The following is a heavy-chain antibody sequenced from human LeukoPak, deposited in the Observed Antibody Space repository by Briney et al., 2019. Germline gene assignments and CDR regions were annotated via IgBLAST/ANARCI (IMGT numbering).Heavy chain of an antibody. V-gene: IGHV5-51*01. Sequence: KHGESLKISCKGSGYSFTNYWIGWVRQMPGKGLEWMGIIYPVDSSTRYSPSFQGHVTISADKSISTAYLQWSSLKASDTAMYYCARHPRITMVRGVRSDWFDPWGQGTLVTVSS. CDR3: ARHPRITMVRGVRSDWFDP. D-gene: IGHD3-10*01. J-gene: IGHJ5*02. CDR2: IYPVDSST. CDR1: GYSFTNYW.